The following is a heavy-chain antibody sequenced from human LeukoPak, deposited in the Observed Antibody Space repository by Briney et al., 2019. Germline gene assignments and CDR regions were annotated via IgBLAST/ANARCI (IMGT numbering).Heavy chain of an antibody. D-gene: IGHD5-18*01. CDR1: GFTFSSYA. CDR2: ISWNSGSI. V-gene: IGHV3-9*01. J-gene: IGHJ4*02. CDR3: AKGTAMVTKFDY. Sequence: TGGSLRLSCAASGFTFSSYAMHWVRQAPGKGLEWVSGISWNSGSIGYADSVKGRFTISRDNAKNSLYLQMNSLRAEDTALYYCAKGTAMVTKFDYWGQGTLVAVSS.